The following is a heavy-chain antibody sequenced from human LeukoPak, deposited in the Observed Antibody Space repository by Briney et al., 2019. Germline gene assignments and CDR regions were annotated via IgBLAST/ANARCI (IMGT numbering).Heavy chain of an antibody. CDR3: ARDGENGMDV. CDR2: VSGSGRNT. V-gene: IGHV3-23*01. Sequence: GGSLRLSCAGSGFTFSNYAMTWVRQAPGKGLEWVSSVSGSGRNTFYPDSVEGRFTISRDNSKNTVYLQMNSLRAEDTAVYYCARDGENGMDVWGQGTTVTVSS. D-gene: IGHD3-10*01. CDR1: GFTFSNYA. J-gene: IGHJ6*02.